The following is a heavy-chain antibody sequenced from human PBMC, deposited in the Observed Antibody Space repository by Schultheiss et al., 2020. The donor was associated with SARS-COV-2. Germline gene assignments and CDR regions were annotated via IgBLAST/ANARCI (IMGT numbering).Heavy chain of an antibody. Sequence: ASVKVSCKASGYTFTSYAMHWVRQAPGQGLEWMGWINPNSGGTNYAQKFQGRVTMTRDTSISTAYMELSRLRSDDTAVYYCARPYYYDSSGYYDPYYFDYWGQGTLVTVSS. D-gene: IGHD3-22*01. V-gene: IGHV1-2*02. CDR3: ARPYYYDSSGYYDPYYFDY. J-gene: IGHJ4*02. CDR1: GYTFTSYA. CDR2: INPNSGGT.